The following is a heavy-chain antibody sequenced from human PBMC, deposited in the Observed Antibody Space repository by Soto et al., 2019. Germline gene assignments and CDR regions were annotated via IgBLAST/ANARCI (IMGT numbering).Heavy chain of an antibody. Sequence: GGSLRLSCAASGFTFSSYAMSWVRQAPGKGLEWVSAISGSGGSTYYADSVKGRFTISRDNSKNTLYLQMNSLRAEDTAVYYCAKSVNDYIWGSYRAWAFDIWGQGTMVTVSS. CDR1: GFTFSSYA. CDR2: ISGSGGST. D-gene: IGHD3-16*02. CDR3: AKSVNDYIWGSYRAWAFDI. V-gene: IGHV3-23*01. J-gene: IGHJ3*02.